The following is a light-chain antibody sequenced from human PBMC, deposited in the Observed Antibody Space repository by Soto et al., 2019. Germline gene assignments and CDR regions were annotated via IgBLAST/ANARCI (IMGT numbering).Light chain of an antibody. CDR3: LQSYSTPNT. V-gene: IGKV1-39*01. CDR2: PTS. J-gene: IGKJ2*01. Sequence: IQMPQSPSSLSASVGDRVTITCRASQRIGTYLNWYQQRPGKAPKLLISPTSTLQRGVPSRFSGSLSGTDCTLTISGLPPENFETYYCLQSYSTPNTFGQGTKLEI. CDR1: QRIGTY.